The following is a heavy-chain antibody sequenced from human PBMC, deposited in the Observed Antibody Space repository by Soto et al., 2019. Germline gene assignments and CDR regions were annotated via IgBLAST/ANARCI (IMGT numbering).Heavy chain of an antibody. CDR2: IDLGGTK. CDR1: DVPIGGGFTS. Sequence: QGRAPGLGSLSGPRSLTCTSSDVPIGGGFTSWGGSGQPPGKGLEGMGNIDLGGTKYYNPSLKSRLTLSLDTSKKLLSLELTSVTATDTAVYYCAIYQRGYSGGSQFDPWGQGTLVTVSS. V-gene: IGHV4-39*01. CDR3: AIYQRGYSGGSQFDP. D-gene: IGHD5-12*01. J-gene: IGHJ5*02.